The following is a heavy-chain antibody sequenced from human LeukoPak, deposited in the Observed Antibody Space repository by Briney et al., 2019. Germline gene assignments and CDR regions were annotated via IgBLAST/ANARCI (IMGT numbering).Heavy chain of an antibody. J-gene: IGHJ4*02. Sequence: PGGSLRLSCAASGFTFDDYAMHWVRQAPGKGLEWVSGISWNSGSIGYADSVKGRFTISRDNAKNSLYLQMNSLRAEDTAVYYCARAPHNYDFWSGYQYYFDYWGQGTLVTVSS. V-gene: IGHV3-9*01. CDR1: GFTFDDYA. CDR3: ARAPHNYDFWSGYQYYFDY. CDR2: ISWNSGSI. D-gene: IGHD3-3*01.